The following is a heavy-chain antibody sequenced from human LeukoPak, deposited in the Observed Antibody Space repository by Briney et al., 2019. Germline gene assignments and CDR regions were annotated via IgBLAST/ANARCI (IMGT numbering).Heavy chain of an antibody. CDR1: GFTFSSYG. J-gene: IGHJ4*02. V-gene: IGHV3-30*18. D-gene: IGHD4-23*01. CDR2: ISDAGTTT. Sequence: PGGSLRLSCAASGFTFSSYGMHWVRQAPGMGLGWVAVISDAGTTTYYADSVKGRFTISRDNSKNTLYLEMNSLRAEDTAVYYCAKEGAAGGKMQFCFDYWGQGTLVTVSS. CDR3: AKEGAAGGKMQFCFDY.